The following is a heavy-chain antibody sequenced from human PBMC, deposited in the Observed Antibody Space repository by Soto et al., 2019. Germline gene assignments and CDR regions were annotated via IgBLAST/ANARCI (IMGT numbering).Heavy chain of an antibody. J-gene: IGHJ5*02. CDR3: AKDGVPYGAGKHWFDP. V-gene: IGHV3-23*01. CDR1: GFTFSSYA. CDR2: ISGSGGST. Sequence: EVQLLESGGGLVQPGGSLRLSCAASGFTFSSYAMSWVRQAPGKGLEWVSAISGSGGSTYYADSVKGRFTISRDNSKNTLYLQMNSLRAEDTAVYDCAKDGVPYGAGKHWFDPWGQGTLVTVSS. D-gene: IGHD3-10*01.